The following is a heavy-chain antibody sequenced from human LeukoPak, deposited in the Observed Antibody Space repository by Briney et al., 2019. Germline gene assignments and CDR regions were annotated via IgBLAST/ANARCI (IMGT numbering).Heavy chain of an antibody. D-gene: IGHD3-10*01. CDR3: ARVEWFGELSPFDI. CDR1: GGSLSIGTYY. CDR2: IYYSGST. V-gene: IGHV4-61*01. J-gene: IGHJ3*02. Sequence: PSETLSLTCTVSGGSLSIGTYYWGSIRQPPGEGLEWIGYIYYSGSTNYNPSLKSRVTISVDTSKNQFSLKLSSVTAADTAVYYCARVEWFGELSPFDIWGQGAMVTVSS.